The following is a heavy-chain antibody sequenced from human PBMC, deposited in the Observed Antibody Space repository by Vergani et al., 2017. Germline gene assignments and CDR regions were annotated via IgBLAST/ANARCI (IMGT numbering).Heavy chain of an antibody. Sequence: VQLQESGPGLVQPSQTPSLICTVSGGSFNSGSYYWSWLRQPAGKRLEWIGRIHTNGVIHYNPSLNSPATISVDTSRDQISLKLSSVTATDTAIYFCARGSPYVDFDIWGQGKMLTVSS. J-gene: IGHJ3*02. CDR1: GGSFNSGSYY. D-gene: IGHD3-16*01. CDR3: ARGSPYVDFDI. CDR2: IHTNGVI. V-gene: IGHV4-61*02.